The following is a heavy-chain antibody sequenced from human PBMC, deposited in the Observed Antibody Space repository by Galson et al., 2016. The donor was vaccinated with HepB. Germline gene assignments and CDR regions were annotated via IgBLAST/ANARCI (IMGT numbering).Heavy chain of an antibody. CDR1: GFSISSYW. J-gene: IGHJ6*02. CDR2: MNQDGSVK. CDR3: ARDMTKVTTSGPDDLIYHYYGMDV. D-gene: IGHD4-17*01. Sequence: SLRLSCAASGFSISSYWMSWVRQAPGKGLEWVATMNQDGSVKFYVDSVEGRFTISRDNDKNSLHVQMNSLRAEDTAVYYCARDMTKVTTSGPDDLIYHYYGMDVWGQGTTVTVSS. V-gene: IGHV3-7*03.